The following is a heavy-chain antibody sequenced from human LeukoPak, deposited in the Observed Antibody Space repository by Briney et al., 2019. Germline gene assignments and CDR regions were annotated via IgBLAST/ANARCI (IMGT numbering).Heavy chain of an antibody. CDR3: ARDRGSREDGMDV. CDR1: GFTFSSYG. J-gene: IGHJ6*02. Sequence: GRSLRLSCAASGFTFSSYGMHWVRQAPGKGLEWVAVIWYDGNNKYYADFVKGRFTISGDNSKNTLYLQMNSLRAEDTAVYNCARDRGSREDGMDVWGQGTTVTVSS. D-gene: IGHD1-26*01. V-gene: IGHV3-33*01. CDR2: IWYDGNNK.